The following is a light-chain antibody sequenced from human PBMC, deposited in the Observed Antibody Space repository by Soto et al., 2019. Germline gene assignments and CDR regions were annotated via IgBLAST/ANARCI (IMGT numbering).Light chain of an antibody. CDR2: GAY. CDR3: QQYVSGVT. V-gene: IGKV3-20*01. Sequence: EIVLTQSPGSLSLSPGERATLSCRASQSVDSSFFAWYQQKPGQAPRRLIYGAYKRATGILDRFSDRGSGTDFTRTLTRLEPKDFAVDYCQQYVSGVTFGQQRNGDIK. CDR1: QSVDSSF. J-gene: IGKJ1*01.